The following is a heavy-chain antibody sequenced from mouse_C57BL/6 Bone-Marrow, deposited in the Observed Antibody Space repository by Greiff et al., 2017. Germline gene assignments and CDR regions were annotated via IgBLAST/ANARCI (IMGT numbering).Heavy chain of an antibody. CDR1: GYTFTSYW. J-gene: IGHJ4*01. D-gene: IGHD1-1*01. V-gene: IGHV1-61*01. CDR3: GREGTTVVGAMDY. CDR2: IYPSDSET. Sequence: QVQLQQPGAELVRPGSSVKLSCKASGYTFTSYWMDWVKQRPGQGLEWIGNIYPSDSETHYNQKFKDKATLTVDKSSSTAYMQLSSLTSEDSAVYYCGREGTTVVGAMDYGGQGTSVTVSA.